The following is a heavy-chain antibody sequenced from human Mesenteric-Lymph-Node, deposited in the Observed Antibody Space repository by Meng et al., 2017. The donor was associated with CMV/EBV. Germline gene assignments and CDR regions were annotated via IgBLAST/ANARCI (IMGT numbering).Heavy chain of an antibody. V-gene: IGHV4-61*01. J-gene: IGHJ6*02. CDR1: GGSVSSGSYY. D-gene: IGHD3-3*01. Sequence: GSLRLSCSVSGGSVSSGSYYWSWIRQPPGKGLEWIGYIYYSGRTYYNPSLKSRVSISVVTSKNQFSLKLYSVTAADTAVYHCARQHDFSPDGMDVWGQGTTVTVSS. CDR2: IYYSGRT. CDR3: ARQHDFSPDGMDV.